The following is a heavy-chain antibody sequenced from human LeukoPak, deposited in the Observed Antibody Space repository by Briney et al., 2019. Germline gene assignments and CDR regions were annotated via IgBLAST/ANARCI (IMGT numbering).Heavy chain of an antibody. J-gene: IGHJ4*02. D-gene: IGHD3-10*01. CDR3: ARDRQDGSGSYYNLDY. CDR2: ISAYNGNT. CDR1: GYTFTSYG. V-gene: IGHV1-18*01. Sequence: ASVKVSCKASGYTFTSYGISWVRQAPGQGLEWMGWISAYNGNTNYAQKLQGRVTMTTDTSTSTAYMELRSLRSDDTAVYYCARDRQDGSGSYYNLDYWGQGTLVTVSS.